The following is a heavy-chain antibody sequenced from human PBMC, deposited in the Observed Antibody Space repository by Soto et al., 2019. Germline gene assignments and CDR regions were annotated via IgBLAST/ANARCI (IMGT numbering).Heavy chain of an antibody. D-gene: IGHD2-2*01. V-gene: IGHV1-58*02. J-gene: IGHJ6*02. CDR3: AAASSTSGGYYGMDV. CDR1: GFTFTSSA. Sequence: QMQLVQSGPEVKKPGTSVKVSCKTSGFTFTSSAMQWVRQARGQRLEWIGWIVVGSGHTNYAQKFQERVTITRDMSTSTAYMELSSLRPEDTAMYYCAAASSTSGGYYGMDVWGQGTTVTVSS. CDR2: IVVGSGHT.